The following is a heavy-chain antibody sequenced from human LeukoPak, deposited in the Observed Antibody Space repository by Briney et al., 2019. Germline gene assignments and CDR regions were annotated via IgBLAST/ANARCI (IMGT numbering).Heavy chain of an antibody. V-gene: IGHV4-39*07. D-gene: IGHD5-12*01. CDR3: ARVPAGRGYSGYDPMYYFDY. J-gene: IGHJ4*02. Sequence: SETLSLTCTVSGGSISSSSYYWGWIRQPPGKGLEWIGRIYYSGSTYYNPSLKSRVTISVGTSKNQFSLKLSSVTAADTAVYYCARVPAGRGYSGYDPMYYFDYWGQGTLVTVSS. CDR1: GGSISSSSYY. CDR2: IYYSGST.